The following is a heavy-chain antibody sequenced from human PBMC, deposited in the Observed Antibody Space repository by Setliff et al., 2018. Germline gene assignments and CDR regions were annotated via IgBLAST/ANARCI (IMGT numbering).Heavy chain of an antibody. V-gene: IGHV4-34*01. J-gene: IGHJ4*02. CDR2: INNRGST. CDR1: GGSFSGYY. D-gene: IGHD5-18*01. CDR3: ARGRGGYSYGYFHY. Sequence: TLSLTCAVYGGSFSGYYWSWIRQPPGKGLEWIGEINNRGSTNYNPSLKSRVTISVDTSKNQFSLKLSSVTAADTAVYYCARGRGGYSYGYFHYWGQGTLVTVS.